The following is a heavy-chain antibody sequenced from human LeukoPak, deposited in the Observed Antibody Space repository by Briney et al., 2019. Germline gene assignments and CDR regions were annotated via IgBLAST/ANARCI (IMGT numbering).Heavy chain of an antibody. CDR2: IRNDGDVI. CDR3: TTSAYYDYVWGSYRPYFDY. J-gene: IGHJ4*02. Sequence: GGSLRLSCAASGFTFTSFGMHWVRQAPGKGLEWVAFIRNDGDVIYYAESVKGRFTISRDNSKNTVYLQLNSLRAEDTAVYYCTTSAYYDYVWGSYRPYFDYWGQGTQVTVSS. CDR1: GFTFTSFG. V-gene: IGHV3-30*02. D-gene: IGHD3-16*02.